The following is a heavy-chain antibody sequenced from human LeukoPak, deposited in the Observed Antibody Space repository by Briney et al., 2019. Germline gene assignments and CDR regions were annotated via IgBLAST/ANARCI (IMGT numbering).Heavy chain of an antibody. CDR1: GYTFTGYY. CDR3: AGTSPKAAAGHYYYYYYMDV. J-gene: IGHJ6*03. Sequence: ASVKVSCKASGYTFTGYYMHWVRQAPGQGLEWMGWINPNSGGTNYAQKFQGRVTMTRDTSISTAYMELSRLRSDDTAVYYCAGTSPKAAAGHYYYYYYMDVWGKGTTVTVSS. CDR2: INPNSGGT. V-gene: IGHV1-2*02. D-gene: IGHD6-13*01.